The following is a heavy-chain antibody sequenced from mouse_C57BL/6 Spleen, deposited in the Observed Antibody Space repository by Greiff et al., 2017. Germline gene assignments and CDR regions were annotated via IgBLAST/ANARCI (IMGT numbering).Heavy chain of an antibody. J-gene: IGHJ1*03. D-gene: IGHD1-2*01. V-gene: IGHV1-63*01. CDR3: ARSDYGHWYFDG. Sequence: QVQLQQSGAELVRPGTSVKMSCKASGCTFTNYWIGWAKQRPGHGLEWIGDIYPGGGYTNYNEKFKGKATLTADKSSSTAYMQFSSLTSEDSAIYYCARSDYGHWYFDGWGTGTTVTVSS. CDR1: GCTFTNYW. CDR2: IYPGGGYT.